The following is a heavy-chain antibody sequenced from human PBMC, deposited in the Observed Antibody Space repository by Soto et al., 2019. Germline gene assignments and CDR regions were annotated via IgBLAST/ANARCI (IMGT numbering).Heavy chain of an antibody. CDR1: GFTFDDYA. D-gene: IGHD3-9*01. V-gene: IGHV3-9*01. J-gene: IGHJ4*02. CDR3: AKDLTTRYDSYYFDY. Sequence: GGSLRLSCAASGFTFDDYAMHWVRQAPWKGLEWVSGISWNSGSIGYADSVKGRFTISRDNAKNSLYLQMNSLRAEDTALYYCAKDLTTRYDSYYFDYWGQGTLVTVSS. CDR2: ISWNSGSI.